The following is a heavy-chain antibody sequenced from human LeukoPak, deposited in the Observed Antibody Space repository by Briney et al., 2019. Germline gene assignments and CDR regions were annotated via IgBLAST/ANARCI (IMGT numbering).Heavy chain of an antibody. CDR1: GFTFSKYT. CDR3: AKDRIRVGPEKNYYDSSGYSDY. J-gene: IGHJ4*02. Sequence: SGGSLRLSCVASGFTFSKYTMSWVRQAPGKGLEWVSGIYGGVTGTTFYAESVKGRFTISRDNSKNTLYLQMNSLRDEDTAVYYCAKDRIRVGPEKNYYDSSGYSDYWGQGTLVTVSS. CDR2: IYGGVTGTT. D-gene: IGHD3-22*01. V-gene: IGHV3-23*01.